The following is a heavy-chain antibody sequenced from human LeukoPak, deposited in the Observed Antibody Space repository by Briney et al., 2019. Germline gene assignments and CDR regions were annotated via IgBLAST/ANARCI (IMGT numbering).Heavy chain of an antibody. D-gene: IGHD3/OR15-3a*01. Sequence: SETLSLTCTVSGDSINSYYWTWIRQPPGKGLEWIGYIYYSGSTNYNPSLKSRVTISVDTSKNQFSLRLTPVTAADTAVYYCATDYEPSLGLYFTYWGQGTLVTVSS. CDR3: ATDYEPSLGLYFTY. CDR2: IYYSGST. CDR1: GDSINSYY. V-gene: IGHV4-59*01. J-gene: IGHJ4*02.